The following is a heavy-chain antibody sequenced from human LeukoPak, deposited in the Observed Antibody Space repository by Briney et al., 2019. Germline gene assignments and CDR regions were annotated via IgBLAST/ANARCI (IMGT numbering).Heavy chain of an antibody. D-gene: IGHD3-22*01. Sequence: SETLSLTCTVSGGSISSYYWSWIRQPPGKGLERIGYIYYSGSTNYNPSLKSRVTISVDTSKNQFSLKLSSVTAADTAVYYCAREGADSSGYFVAFDIWGQGTMVTVSS. J-gene: IGHJ3*02. V-gene: IGHV4-59*01. CDR3: AREGADSSGYFVAFDI. CDR2: IYYSGST. CDR1: GGSISSYY.